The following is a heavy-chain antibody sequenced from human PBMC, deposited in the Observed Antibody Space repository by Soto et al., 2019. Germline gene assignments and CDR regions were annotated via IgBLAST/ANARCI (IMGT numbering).Heavy chain of an antibody. Sequence: GGSLRLSCAASGFTFSSYSMNWVRQAPGKGLEWVSSISSSSSYIYYADSVKGRFTISRDNAKNSLYLQMNSLRAEETAVYYCARAGSVVPAAMVPEYFQHWGQGTLVTVSS. CDR2: ISSSSSYI. D-gene: IGHD2-2*01. CDR3: ARAGSVVPAAMVPEYFQH. CDR1: GFTFSSYS. V-gene: IGHV3-21*01. J-gene: IGHJ1*01.